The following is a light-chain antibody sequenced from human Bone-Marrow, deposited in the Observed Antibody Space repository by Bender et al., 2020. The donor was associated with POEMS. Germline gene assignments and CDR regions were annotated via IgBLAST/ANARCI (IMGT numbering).Light chain of an antibody. J-gene: IGLJ3*02. V-gene: IGLV2-14*03. CDR1: SSDIGGYNY. CDR2: DVN. CDR3: ISYTSSSTLV. Sequence: QSALTQPASVSGSPGQSITISCTGTSSDIGGYNYVSWYQQHPGKAPKLMILDVNNRPSGVSKRFSGSKSGNTASLTISGLQAEDEADYFCISYTSSSTLVFGGGTKLTVL.